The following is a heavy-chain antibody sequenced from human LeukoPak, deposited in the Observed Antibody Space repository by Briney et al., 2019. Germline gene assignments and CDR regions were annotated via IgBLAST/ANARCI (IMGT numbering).Heavy chain of an antibody. CDR3: ARMVVAAPYYFDY. D-gene: IGHD2-15*01. Sequence: VASVKLSCKASGYTFTSYGISWVRQAPGQGLEWMGCISAYNGNTNYAQKLQGRVTMTTDTSTSTAYMELRSLRSDDTAVYYCARMVVAAPYYFDYWGQGTLVTVSS. V-gene: IGHV1-18*01. CDR2: ISAYNGNT. CDR1: GYTFTSYG. J-gene: IGHJ4*02.